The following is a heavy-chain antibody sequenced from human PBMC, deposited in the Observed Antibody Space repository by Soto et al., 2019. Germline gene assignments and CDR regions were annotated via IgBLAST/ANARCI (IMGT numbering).Heavy chain of an antibody. V-gene: IGHV3-30*18. CDR2: ISYDGSNK. CDR3: AKGGYCSSTSCYDRNNWFDP. Sequence: PGGSLRLSCAASGFTFSSYGMHWVRQAPGKGLEWVAVISYDGSNKYYADSVKGRFTISRDNSKNTLYLQMNSLRAEDTAVYYCAKGGYCSSTSCYDRNNWFDPWGQGTLVTVSS. D-gene: IGHD2-2*01. CDR1: GFTFSSYG. J-gene: IGHJ5*02.